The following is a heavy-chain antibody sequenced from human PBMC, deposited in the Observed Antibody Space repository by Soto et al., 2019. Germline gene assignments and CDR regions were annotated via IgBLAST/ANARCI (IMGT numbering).Heavy chain of an antibody. CDR2: ISYDGSNK. Sequence: GGSLRHSCAASGFTFSSYGMHWVRQAPGKGLEWVAVISYDGSNKYYADSVKGRFTISRDNSKNTLYLQMNSLRAEDTAVYYCAKDRITMFLFVIIRSYYYGMHVRGQGTTVTVSS. V-gene: IGHV3-30*18. CDR3: AKDRITMFLFVIIRSYYYGMHV. D-gene: IGHD3-10*01. J-gene: IGHJ6*02. CDR1: GFTFSSYG.